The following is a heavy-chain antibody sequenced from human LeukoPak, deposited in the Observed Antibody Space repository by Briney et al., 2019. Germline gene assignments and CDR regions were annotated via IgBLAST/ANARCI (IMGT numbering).Heavy chain of an antibody. D-gene: IGHD3-22*01. J-gene: IGHJ6*03. CDR2: IYYSGNT. Sequence: SETLSLTCTVSGVSISSSNSYWGWIRQPPGKGLEWIGSIYYSGNTYYNASLKSQVSISIDTSKNQFSLRLTSVTAADTAVYYCARHSAYYYDSSRYYYYMDVWGKGTTVTISS. CDR1: GVSISSSNSY. CDR3: ARHSAYYYDSSRYYYYMDV. V-gene: IGHV4-39*01.